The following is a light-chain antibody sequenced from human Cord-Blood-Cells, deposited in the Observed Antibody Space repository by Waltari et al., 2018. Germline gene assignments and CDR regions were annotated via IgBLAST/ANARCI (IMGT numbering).Light chain of an antibody. CDR3: KQYYSTPTYS. CDR1: QSVLYITNNKNY. J-gene: IGKJ2*03. Sequence: DIVITHCPDSLSVSLGERATITCKSIQSVLYITNNKNYLAWYQQKPGQPPKLLIYWASTRESGVPDRFSGSGSGTDFTLTISSLQAEDVAVYYCKQYYSTPTYSFGQGTKLEIK. V-gene: IGKV4-1*01. CDR2: WAS.